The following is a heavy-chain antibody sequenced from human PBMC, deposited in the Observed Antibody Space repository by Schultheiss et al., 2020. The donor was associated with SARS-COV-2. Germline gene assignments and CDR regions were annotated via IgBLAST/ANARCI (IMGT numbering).Heavy chain of an antibody. CDR1: GFTFSSYA. V-gene: IGHV3-66*01. D-gene: IGHD2-2*01. CDR2: IYSGGNT. J-gene: IGHJ6*02. Sequence: GESLKISCAASGFTFSSYAMRWVRQAPGKGLDWVSVIYSGGNTHYADSVRGRFIISRDNSKNTLYLQMTSLRVEDTAMYYCVRDGPAASYGMDVWGQGTTVTVSS. CDR3: VRDGPAASYGMDV.